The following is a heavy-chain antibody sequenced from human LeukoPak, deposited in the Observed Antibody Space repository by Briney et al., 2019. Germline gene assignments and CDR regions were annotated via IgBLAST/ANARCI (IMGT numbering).Heavy chain of an antibody. Sequence: GGSLRLSCAASGFAFSSYWMSWVRQAPGKGLEWVAVISIDGNNEYYANSVKGRFTISRDNSKNTVYLQMTSLRTEDTAVYYCAKDQIGWAPGYVSGPLDQWGQGTLVTVSS. CDR1: GFAFSSYW. CDR3: AKDQIGWAPGYVSGPLDQ. D-gene: IGHD6-19*01. CDR2: ISIDGNNE. V-gene: IGHV3-30*18. J-gene: IGHJ4*02.